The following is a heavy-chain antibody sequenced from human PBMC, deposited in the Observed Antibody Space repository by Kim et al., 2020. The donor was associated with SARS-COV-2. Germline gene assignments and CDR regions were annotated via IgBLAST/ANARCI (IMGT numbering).Heavy chain of an antibody. J-gene: IGHJ6*02. CDR3: ARDLPITIFGVVIPPPGYYYYGMDV. V-gene: IGHV3-21*01. D-gene: IGHD3-3*01. Sequence: GGSLRLSCAASGFTFSSYSMNWVRQAPGKGLEWVSSISSSSYIYYADSVKGRFTISRDNAKNSLYLQMNSLRAEDTAVYYCARDLPITIFGVVIPPPGYYYYGMDVWGQGTTVTVSS. CDR2: ISSSSYI. CDR1: GFTFSSYS.